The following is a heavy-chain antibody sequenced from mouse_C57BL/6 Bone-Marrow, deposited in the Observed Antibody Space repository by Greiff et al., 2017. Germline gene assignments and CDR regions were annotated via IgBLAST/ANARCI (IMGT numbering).Heavy chain of an antibody. CDR2: IDPNSGGT. CDR3: AREDYGSSHWYFDV. D-gene: IGHD1-1*01. J-gene: IGHJ1*03. V-gene: IGHV1-72*01. CDR1: GYTFTSYW. Sequence: QVQLQQPGAELVKPGASVKLSCKASGYTFTSYWMHWVKQRPGRGLEWIGRIDPNSGGTKYTEKFKGKATLTVDKPSGTAYMQLSSLTSEASAVDYCAREDYGSSHWYFDVWGTGTTVTVSS.